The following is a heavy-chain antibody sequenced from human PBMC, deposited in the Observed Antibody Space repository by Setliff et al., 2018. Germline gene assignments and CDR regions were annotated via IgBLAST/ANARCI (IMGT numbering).Heavy chain of an antibody. V-gene: IGHV3-11*05. CDR3: ARDTVGDIRAFDI. CDR1: GFTFSDYA. J-gene: IGHJ3*02. Sequence: GGSLRLSCAASGFTFSDYAMSWIRQAPGKGLEWISSIVGNGVYTNYADSVKGRSIISRDNAKKSLSLQMNSLRAEDTAVYYCARDTVGDIRAFDIWGQGTMVTVSS. D-gene: IGHD3-10*01. CDR2: IVGNGVYT.